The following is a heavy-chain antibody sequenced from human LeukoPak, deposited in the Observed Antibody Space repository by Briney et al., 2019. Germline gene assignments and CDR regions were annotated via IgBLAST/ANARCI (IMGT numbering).Heavy chain of an antibody. CDR2: IYYSGNT. V-gene: IGHV4-59*01. D-gene: IGHD3-3*01. CDR1: GGSISSYY. CDR3: ARAEGYYDFWSGYSLYGMDV. J-gene: IGHJ6*02. Sequence: PSETLSLTCTVSGGSISSYYWSWIRQPPGKGLEWIGYIYYSGNTNYNPSLKSRVTISVDTSKNQFSLKLSSVTAADTAVYYCARAEGYYDFWSGYSLYGMDVWGQGTTVTVSS.